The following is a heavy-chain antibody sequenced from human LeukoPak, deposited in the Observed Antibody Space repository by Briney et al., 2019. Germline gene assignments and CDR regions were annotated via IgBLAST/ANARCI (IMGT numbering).Heavy chain of an antibody. CDR1: GGSISSSSYY. J-gene: IGHJ4*02. CDR3: ARDLVGYSSGWLAGYFDY. V-gene: IGHV4-39*07. D-gene: IGHD6-19*01. CDR2: IYYSGST. Sequence: SETLSLTCTVSGGSISSSSYYWGWIRQPPGKGLEWIGSIYYSGSTYYNPSLKSRVTISVDTSKNQFSLKLSSVTAADTAVYYCARDLVGYSSGWLAGYFDYWGQGTLVTVSS.